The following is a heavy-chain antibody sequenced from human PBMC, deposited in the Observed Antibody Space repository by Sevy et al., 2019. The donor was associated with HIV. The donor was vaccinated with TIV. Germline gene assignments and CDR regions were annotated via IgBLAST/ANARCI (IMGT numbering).Heavy chain of an antibody. CDR2: IRRKVNIYAT. J-gene: IGHJ4*02. V-gene: IGHV3-73*01. D-gene: IGHD6-19*01. CDR3: SSQRSIAVAGDYFDY. CDR1: GFTLSSYN. Sequence: GGSLRLSCAASGFTLSSYNMNWVRQASGKGLEWVGRIRRKVNIYATAYAASVKGRFTISRDDSKNTAYLQMNGLKTEDTAMYYCSSQRSIAVAGDYFDYWGQGTLVTVSS.